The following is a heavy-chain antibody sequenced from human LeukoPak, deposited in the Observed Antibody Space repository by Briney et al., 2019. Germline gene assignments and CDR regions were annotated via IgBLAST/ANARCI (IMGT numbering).Heavy chain of an antibody. V-gene: IGHV3-7*03. J-gene: IGHJ5*02. CDR3: ASLDTAKQPLANH. CDR2: IKQERGQE. Sequence: GGSLRLSCVASGLTVSNHWMSWVRQAPGKGLEWVANIKQERGQEYYVDSVKGRFTISKDSAKNSLYLQMNSLKVEDTAMYYCASLDTAKQPLANHWGQGTLVTVSS. CDR1: GLTVSNHW. D-gene: IGHD5-18*01.